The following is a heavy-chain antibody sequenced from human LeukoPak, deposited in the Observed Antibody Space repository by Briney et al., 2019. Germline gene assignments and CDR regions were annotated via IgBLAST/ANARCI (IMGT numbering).Heavy chain of an antibody. Sequence: TGGSLRLSCAASGFTFSNYAMSWVRQAPGKGLEWVSAISGSGGSTYYADSVKGRFTISRDNSKNTLFLQMNSLRAEDTAVYYCAKGSVTSSGSEPYFDYWGQGTLVTVSS. D-gene: IGHD1-26*01. CDR1: GFTFSNYA. CDR3: AKGSVTSSGSEPYFDY. CDR2: ISGSGGST. J-gene: IGHJ4*02. V-gene: IGHV3-23*01.